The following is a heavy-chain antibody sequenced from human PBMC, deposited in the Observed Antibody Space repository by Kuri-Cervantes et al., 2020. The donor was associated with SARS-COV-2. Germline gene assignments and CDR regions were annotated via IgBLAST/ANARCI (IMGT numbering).Heavy chain of an antibody. D-gene: IGHD6-19*01. V-gene: IGHV3-7*01. CDR1: GFTFSSYG. CDR3: AKDLRAVAGRGYYGMDV. CDR2: IKQDGSEK. J-gene: IGHJ6*02. Sequence: GESLKISCAASGFTFSSYGMHWVRQAPGKGLEWVANIKQDGSEKYYVDSVKGRFTISRDNAKNSLYLQMNSLRAEDTAVYYCAKDLRAVAGRGYYGMDVWGQGTTVTVSS.